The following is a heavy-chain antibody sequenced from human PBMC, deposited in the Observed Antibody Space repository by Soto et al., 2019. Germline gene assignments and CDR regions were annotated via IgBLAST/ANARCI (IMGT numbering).Heavy chain of an antibody. V-gene: IGHV3-23*01. CDR3: AKQQMGVIRALDY. CDR2: IRETGNT. J-gene: IGHJ4*02. D-gene: IGHD1-26*01. Sequence: EVQILQSGGGLEQPGGSLRLSCAASGFTFSNYAMSWIRQAPGKGLEWVSTIRETGNTYYADSVRCRFATSSDNSVTTLYLQMSSLRAEDTAVYYCAKQQMGVIRALDYWGQGTLVTVSS. CDR1: GFTFSNYA.